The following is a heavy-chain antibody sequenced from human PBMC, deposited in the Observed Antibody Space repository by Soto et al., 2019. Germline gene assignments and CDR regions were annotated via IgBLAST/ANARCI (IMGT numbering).Heavy chain of an antibody. Sequence: ASVKVSCKASGYTFTSYYMHWVRQAPGQGLEWMGIINPSGGSTKYSQKFQGRVTITRDTSASTAYMELSSLRSEDTAVYYCARGPSAAADWFDPWGQGTLVTVS. J-gene: IGHJ5*02. D-gene: IGHD6-13*01. CDR1: GYTFTSYY. CDR2: INPSGGST. V-gene: IGHV1-46*01. CDR3: ARGPSAAADWFDP.